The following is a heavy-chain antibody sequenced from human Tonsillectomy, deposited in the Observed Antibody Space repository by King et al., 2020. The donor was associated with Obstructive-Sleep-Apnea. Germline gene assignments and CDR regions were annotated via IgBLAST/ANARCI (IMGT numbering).Heavy chain of an antibody. CDR1: GGSFSGYY. CDR3: ARVGWLHRLRYFDL. D-gene: IGHD5-24*01. CDR2: INHRGST. Sequence: VQLQQWGAGLLKPSETLSLTCAVYGGSFSGYYWSWIRQPPGKGLEWIGEINHRGSTNHNSSLKSRVTISVDTSKNQFSLKLSSVTAADTAVYYCARVGWLHRLRYFDLWGRGTLVTVSS. V-gene: IGHV4-34*01. J-gene: IGHJ2*01.